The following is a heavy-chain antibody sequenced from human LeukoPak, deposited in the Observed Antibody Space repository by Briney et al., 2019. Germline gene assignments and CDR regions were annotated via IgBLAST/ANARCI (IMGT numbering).Heavy chain of an antibody. J-gene: IGHJ4*02. CDR3: AKVRGSGSFPPYYFDS. D-gene: IGHD3-10*01. Sequence: GVLRLSCAASGFTFSTYAMSWVRQAPGKGLEWVSSISDSGSRTYYTDSVKGRFTVSRDNSKSTLYVQMNSLRAEDTAVYYCAKVRGSGSFPPYYFDSWGQGTLVTVSS. CDR1: GFTFSTYA. V-gene: IGHV3-23*01. CDR2: ISDSGSRT.